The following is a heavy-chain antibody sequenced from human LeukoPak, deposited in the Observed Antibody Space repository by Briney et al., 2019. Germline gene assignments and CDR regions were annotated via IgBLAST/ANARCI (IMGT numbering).Heavy chain of an antibody. CDR2: IRDDGNNK. D-gene: IGHD2-8*01. CDR3: AKNPKMDYYYYYMDF. J-gene: IGHJ6*03. Sequence: QPGGSLRLSCAASGFTFSNYGMHWVRQAPGKGLEWVAFIRDDGNNKYYVNSVKGRFTISRDNSKNTPYLQMNSLRIEDTAVYYCAKNPKMDYYYYYMDFWGKGTTVSVSS. CDR1: GFTFSNYG. V-gene: IGHV3-30*02.